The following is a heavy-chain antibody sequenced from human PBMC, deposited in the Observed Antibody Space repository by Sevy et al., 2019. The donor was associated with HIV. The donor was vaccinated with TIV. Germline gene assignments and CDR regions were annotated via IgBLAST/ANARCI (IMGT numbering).Heavy chain of an antibody. CDR2: ISGSGGTT. CDR3: AKVLARRLAVAGTAWGMDV. J-gene: IGHJ6*02. Sequence: WGSLRLSCAASGFTFTNYAMNWVRQAPGKGLEWVSAISGSGGTTYYADSVQGRFTISRDKSKNTLYLQMNSLRAEDTAVYYCAKVLARRLAVAGTAWGMDVWGQGTTVTVSS. D-gene: IGHD6-19*01. CDR1: GFTFTNYA. V-gene: IGHV3-23*01.